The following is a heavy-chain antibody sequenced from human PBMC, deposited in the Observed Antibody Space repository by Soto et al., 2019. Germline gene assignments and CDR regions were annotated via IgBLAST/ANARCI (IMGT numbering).Heavy chain of an antibody. D-gene: IGHD5-18*01. J-gene: IGHJ4*02. Sequence: GGSLRLSCATSGFTFNHYWMAWVRQAPGKGLEWVANIKQDGSEKFYLESVRDRFAISRDNAKNSVYLQMNSLRADDTAVYYCATHSFDNLSVGDSRGLVTLVTFSS. CDR2: IKQDGSEK. V-gene: IGHV3-7*01. CDR1: GFTFNHYW. CDR3: ATHSFDNLSVGDS.